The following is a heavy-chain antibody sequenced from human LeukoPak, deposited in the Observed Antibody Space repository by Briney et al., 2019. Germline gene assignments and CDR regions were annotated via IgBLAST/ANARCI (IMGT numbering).Heavy chain of an antibody. CDR2: ISYGGSNE. CDR1: GFTFSSYA. D-gene: IGHD3-3*01. V-gene: IGHV3-30-3*01. Sequence: GRSLRLSCAASGFTFSSYAMHWVRQAPGKGLEWVAVISYGGSNEYYADSVKGRFTLSRDNSKNTLYLQMNSLRAEDTAVYYCARSIMIFGVARGLGDWFDPWGQGTLVTVSS. J-gene: IGHJ5*02. CDR3: ARSIMIFGVARGLGDWFDP.